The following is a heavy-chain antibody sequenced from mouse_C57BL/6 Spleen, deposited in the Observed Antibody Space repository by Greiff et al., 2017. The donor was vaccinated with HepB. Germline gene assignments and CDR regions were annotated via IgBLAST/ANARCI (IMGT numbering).Heavy chain of an antibody. J-gene: IGHJ4*01. V-gene: IGHV5-4*01. CDR3: ARDKGDLGDYLYYAMDY. CDR1: GFTFSSYA. D-gene: IGHD2-4*01. CDR2: ISDGGSYT. Sequence: EVKLMESGGGLVKPGGSLKLSCAASGFTFSSYAMSWVRQTPEKRLEWVATISDGGSYTYYPDNVKGRFTISRDNAKNNLYLQMSHLKSEDTAMYYCARDKGDLGDYLYYAMDYWGQGTSVTVSS.